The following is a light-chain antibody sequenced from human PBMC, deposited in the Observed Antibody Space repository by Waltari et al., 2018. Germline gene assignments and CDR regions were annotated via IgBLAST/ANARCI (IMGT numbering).Light chain of an antibody. J-gene: IGKJ2*01. Sequence: EIVLTQSPATLSLSPGERAPLSGRASQSVSSYLAGYQQKPGQAPRLLIYDASNRATGIPARFSGSGSATDFTLTISSLEPEDFAVYYCQQRSNWPMYTFGQGTKLEIK. CDR3: QQRSNWPMYT. CDR1: QSVSSY. CDR2: DAS. V-gene: IGKV3-11*01.